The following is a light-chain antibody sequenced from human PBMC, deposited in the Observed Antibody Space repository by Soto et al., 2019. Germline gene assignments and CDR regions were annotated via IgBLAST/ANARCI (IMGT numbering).Light chain of an antibody. CDR3: VQHNSDPWT. J-gene: IGKJ1*01. CDR1: QSIRDH. V-gene: IGKV1-17*01. Sequence: DIPMTQSPSSLSASVGDRVTITCRERQSIRDHLGWFQKKPGKAPKSLIHVASRLHSGVPTRFSVSVSVTEITLTISSLQPEEFATYYCVQHNSDPWTFGQGTRVEI. CDR2: VAS.